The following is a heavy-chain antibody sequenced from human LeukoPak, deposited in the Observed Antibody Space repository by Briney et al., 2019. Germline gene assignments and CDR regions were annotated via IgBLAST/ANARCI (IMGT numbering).Heavy chain of an antibody. CDR3: ARDRAAAGHDAFDI. Sequence: SETLSLTCTVSGGSISSGGYYWSWIRQPPGKGLEWIGYIYHSGSTYYNPSLKSRVTISVDRSKNQFSLKLSSVTAADTAVYYCARDRAAAGHDAFDIWGQGTMVTVSS. D-gene: IGHD6-13*01. V-gene: IGHV4-30-2*01. J-gene: IGHJ3*02. CDR2: IYHSGST. CDR1: GGSISSGGYY.